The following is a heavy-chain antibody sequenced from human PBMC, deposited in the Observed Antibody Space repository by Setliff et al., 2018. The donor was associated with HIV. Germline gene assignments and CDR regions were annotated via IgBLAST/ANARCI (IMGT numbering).Heavy chain of an antibody. CDR3: ARSKTFYDFWGGYYTHGAFKI. CDR2: IFCSGIT. V-gene: IGHV4-39*01. CDR1: SGSITSRTYY. D-gene: IGHD3-3*01. J-gene: IGHJ3*02. Sequence: SETLSLTCTVSSGSITSRTYYWGWIRQPPGKGLEWIGSIFCSGITYYNPSLKSRVSISVDTSKNQFSLNLTSVTAADTAVYNCARSKTFYDFWGGYYTHGAFKIWGLGTMVTVSS.